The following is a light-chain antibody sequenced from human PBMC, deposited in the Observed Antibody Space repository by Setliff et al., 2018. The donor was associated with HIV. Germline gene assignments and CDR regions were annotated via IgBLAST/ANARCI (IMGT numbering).Light chain of an antibody. V-gene: IGLV2-14*03. CDR2: AVS. Sequence: QSVLAQPASVSGSPGQSITISCTGTSSDIGSYNYVSWYQQHPGKAPKLMIYAVSNRPSGISHSFSGSKSGNTPSLTISGLQAEDEADYYCSSYRRTTPDVVGTGTKVTVL. CDR1: SSDIGSYNY. J-gene: IGLJ1*01. CDR3: SSYRRTTPDV.